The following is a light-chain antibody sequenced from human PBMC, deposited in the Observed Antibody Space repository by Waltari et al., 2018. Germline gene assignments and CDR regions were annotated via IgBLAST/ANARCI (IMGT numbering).Light chain of an antibody. V-gene: IGKV3-11*01. CDR3: QQRSNWPLT. J-gene: IGKJ4*01. CDR1: QSVSSY. Sequence: EIVLTQSPATLSLSPGDRATLSCRASQSVSSYLAWYQQKPGQDPRLLIYDASNRATGIPARFSGSGSGTDFTLTISSLEPEDFAVYYCQQRSNWPLTFGGGTKVEIK. CDR2: DAS.